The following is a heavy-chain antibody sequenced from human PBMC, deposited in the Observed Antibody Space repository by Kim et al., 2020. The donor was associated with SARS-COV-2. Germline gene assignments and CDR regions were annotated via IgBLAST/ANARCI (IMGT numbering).Heavy chain of an antibody. V-gene: IGHV4-59*01. CDR2: IYYSGST. CDR3: ARLAMGGAYCGGDCYNYYYYGMDV. J-gene: IGHJ6*02. Sequence: SETLSLTCTVSGGSISSYYWSWIRQPPGKGLEWIGYIYYSGSTNYNPSLKSRVTISVDTSKNQFSLKLSSVTAADTAVYYCARLAMGGAYCGGDCYNYYYYGMDVWGQGTTVTVSS. D-gene: IGHD2-21*02. CDR1: GGSISSYY.